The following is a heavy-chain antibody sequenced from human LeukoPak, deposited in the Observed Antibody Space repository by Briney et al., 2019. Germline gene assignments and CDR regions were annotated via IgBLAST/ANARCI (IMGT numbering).Heavy chain of an antibody. Sequence: PSETLSLTCTVSGYSISSGYYWGWIRQPPGKGLEWIGSIYHSGSTYYNPSLKSRVTISVDTSKNQFSLKLSSVTAADTAVYYCARDGTYGSGSYAWFDPWGQGTLVTVSS. D-gene: IGHD3-10*01. CDR3: ARDGTYGSGSYAWFDP. V-gene: IGHV4-38-2*02. J-gene: IGHJ5*02. CDR2: IYHSGST. CDR1: GYSISSGYY.